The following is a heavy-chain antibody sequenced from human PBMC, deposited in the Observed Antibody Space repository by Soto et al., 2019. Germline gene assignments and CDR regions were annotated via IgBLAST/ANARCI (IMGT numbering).Heavy chain of an antibody. CDR1: GFTFSSYA. CDR2: IKQDGSKK. Sequence: PGGSLRLSCAASGFTFSSYAMSWVRQAPGKGLEWVANIKQDGSKKYYVDSVKGRFTISRDNAKNSLYLQMNSLRAEDTAVYYCAREGDIVVVVAEGAFDIWGQGTMVTVSS. J-gene: IGHJ3*02. D-gene: IGHD2-15*01. CDR3: AREGDIVVVVAEGAFDI. V-gene: IGHV3-7*01.